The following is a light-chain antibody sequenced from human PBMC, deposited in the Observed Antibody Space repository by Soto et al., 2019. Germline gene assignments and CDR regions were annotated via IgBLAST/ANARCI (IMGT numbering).Light chain of an antibody. V-gene: IGKV1-5*01. CDR3: QQYNTEWT. CDR1: QSISSW. J-gene: IGKJ1*01. CDR2: GAS. Sequence: IQMTQSPSTLSASVGDRVTITCRASQSISSWLAWYQQKPGKAPNLLIYGASSLQSGVPSRFSGSGSGTEFTLAISSLQPDDFATYYCQQYNTEWTFGQGTKVEIK.